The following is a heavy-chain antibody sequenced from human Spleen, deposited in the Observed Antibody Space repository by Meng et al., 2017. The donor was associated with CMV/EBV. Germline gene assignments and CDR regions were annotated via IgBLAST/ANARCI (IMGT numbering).Heavy chain of an antibody. CDR3: AKSPIGRRGFGDPYWYFDL. CDR2: ISWGSGSI. Sequence: SLKISCAASGFTFSSYGMHWVRQAPGKALEWVSGISWGSGSIGYADSVNGRFTISRDNAKNSLFLQMNSLRPEDMAFYYCAKSPIGRRGFGDPYWYFDLWGRGTLVTVSS. V-gene: IGHV3-9*03. CDR1: GFTFSSYG. J-gene: IGHJ2*01. D-gene: IGHD3-3*01.